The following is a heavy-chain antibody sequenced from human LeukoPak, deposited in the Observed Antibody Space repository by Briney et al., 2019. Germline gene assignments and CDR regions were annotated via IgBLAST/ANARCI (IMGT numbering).Heavy chain of an antibody. CDR1: GGTFSSYA. D-gene: IGHD3-10*01. J-gene: IGHJ6*04. V-gene: IGHV1-69*13. Sequence: SVKVSCKASGGTFSSYAISWVRQAPRQGLEGMGGIIPIFGTANYAQKFQGRVTITADESTSTAYMELSSLRSEDTAVYYCARWSYYGSGSYYNMGYYYYYGMDVWGKGTTVTVSS. CDR2: IIPIFGTA. CDR3: ARWSYYGSGSYYNMGYYYYYGMDV.